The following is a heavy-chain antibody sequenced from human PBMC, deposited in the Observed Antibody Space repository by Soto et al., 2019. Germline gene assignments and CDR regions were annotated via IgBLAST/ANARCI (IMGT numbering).Heavy chain of an antibody. J-gene: IGHJ4*02. V-gene: IGHV4-59*08. CDR1: GGSINNYY. CDR3: ARQTPGTYGGYLDS. CDR2: IHYSGST. D-gene: IGHD4-17*01. Sequence: KTSETLSLTCSVSGGSINNYYWSWIRQPPGKGLEWIAYIHYSGSTKYNPSLQSRATISVDTSKNQLSLKLNSVTADDTAVYFCARQTPGTYGGYLDSWGQGTLVTVSS.